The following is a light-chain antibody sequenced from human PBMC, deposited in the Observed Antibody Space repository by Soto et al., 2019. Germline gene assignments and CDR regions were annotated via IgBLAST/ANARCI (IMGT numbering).Light chain of an antibody. Sequence: QSALTQPASVSGSPGQSITISCTGTSSNIGSHDLVSWYQQHPGRAPKLIIFEVKRRPSTVSSRFSGFKSGQSASLTISGLQPEDEANYFCCSYAGTLSVVFGGGTKLTVL. V-gene: IGLV2-23*02. CDR3: CSYAGTLSVV. J-gene: IGLJ2*01. CDR2: EVK. CDR1: SSNIGSHDL.